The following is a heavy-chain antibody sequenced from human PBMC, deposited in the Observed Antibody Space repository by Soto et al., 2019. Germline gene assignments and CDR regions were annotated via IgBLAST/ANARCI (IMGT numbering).Heavy chain of an antibody. CDR3: AKDRRIAVAGTFDY. D-gene: IGHD6-19*01. CDR1: GFTFSSYG. J-gene: IGHJ4*02. CDR2: ISYDGSNK. Sequence: QVQLVESGGGVVQPGGSLRLSCAASGFTFSSYGMHWVRQAPGKGLEWVAVISYDGSNKYYADSVKGRFTISRDNSKNTLYLQMNSLRAEDTAVYYCAKDRRIAVAGTFDYWGQGTLVTVSS. V-gene: IGHV3-30*18.